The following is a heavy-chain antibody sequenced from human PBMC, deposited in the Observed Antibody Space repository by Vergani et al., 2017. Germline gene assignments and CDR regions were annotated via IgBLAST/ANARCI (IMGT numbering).Heavy chain of an antibody. CDR1: GFTFSSAW. V-gene: IGHV3-15*01. Sequence: EVQPVESGGGLVKPGGSLRLSCTTSGFTFSSAWMSWVRQAPGKGLEWVARIRPKTDGETTDYAAPVKGRFTISRDDSKNTLYLQMNSLKTEHTAVYYCTTPTNWELRYYFDYWGQGTLVTVSS. J-gene: IGHJ4*02. CDR3: TTPTNWELRYYFDY. D-gene: IGHD3-9*01. CDR2: IRPKTDGETT.